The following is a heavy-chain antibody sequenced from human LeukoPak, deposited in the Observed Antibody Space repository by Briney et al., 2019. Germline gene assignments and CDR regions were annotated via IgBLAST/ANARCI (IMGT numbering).Heavy chain of an antibody. CDR2: ISSGSSYI. D-gene: IGHD3-22*01. Sequence: GGSLRLSCAASGFTFSSYAMSWVRQAPGKGLEWVSFISSGSSYIYYGDSVKGRFTISRDNAKKSLYLQMNSLRAEDTAVYFCARSFYDSSGYPNFDYWGQGTLVTVSS. J-gene: IGHJ4*02. V-gene: IGHV3-21*01. CDR3: ARSFYDSSGYPNFDY. CDR1: GFTFSSYA.